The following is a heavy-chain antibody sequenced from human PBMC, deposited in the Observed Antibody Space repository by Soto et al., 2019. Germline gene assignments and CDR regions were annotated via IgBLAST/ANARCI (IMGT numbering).Heavy chain of an antibody. CDR2: ISAYNGNT. V-gene: IGHV1-18*01. D-gene: IGHD5-18*01. J-gene: IGHJ4*02. CDR1: GYTFTSYG. CDR3: ARGGYSYGYLILDFDY. Sequence: ASVKVSCTASGYTFTSYGIIWVRQAPGQGLEWMGWISAYNGNTNYAQKLQGRVTMTTDTSTSTAYMELRSLRSDDTAVYYCARGGYSYGYLILDFDYWGQGTLVTVSS.